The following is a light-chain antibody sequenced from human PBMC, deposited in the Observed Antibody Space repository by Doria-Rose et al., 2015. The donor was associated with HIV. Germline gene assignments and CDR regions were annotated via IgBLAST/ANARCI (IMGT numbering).Light chain of an antibody. CDR3: MQALQTPYT. CDR1: QSLLHTIGYNY. J-gene: IGKJ2*01. CDR2: LGS. V-gene: IGKV2-28*01. Sequence: ASISCRSSQSLLHTIGYNYLDWYLQKPGQSPQLLIYLGSNRASGVPDRFSGSGSGTDFTLKISRVEAEDVGVHYCMQALQTPYTFGQGTKLEIK.